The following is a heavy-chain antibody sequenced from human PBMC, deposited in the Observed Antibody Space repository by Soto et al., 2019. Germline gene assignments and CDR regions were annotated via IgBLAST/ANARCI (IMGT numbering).Heavy chain of an antibody. Sequence: SETLSLTCTVSGGSISSCGYYWSLIRQHPGKGLEWIGYIYYSGSTYYNTSLKSRVTISVDTSKNQFSLKLSSVTAADTAVYYCARDSGGRTHYYSYGMDVWGQGTTVTVSS. CDR1: GGSISSCGYY. D-gene: IGHD1-26*01. CDR2: IYYSGST. J-gene: IGHJ6*02. CDR3: ARDSGGRTHYYSYGMDV. V-gene: IGHV4-31*03.